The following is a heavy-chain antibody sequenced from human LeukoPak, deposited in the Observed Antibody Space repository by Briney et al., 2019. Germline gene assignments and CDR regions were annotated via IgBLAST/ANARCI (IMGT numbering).Heavy chain of an antibody. CDR1: GYTFTSYA. CDR2: INTNTGNP. CDR3: ARDLVVTATSDAFDI. V-gene: IGHV7-4-1*02. Sequence: ALVKVSCKASGYTFTSYAMNWVRQAPGQGLEWMGWINTNTGNPTYAQGFTGRFVFSLDTSVSTAYLQISSLKAEDTAVYYCARDLVVTATSDAFDIWGQGAMVTVSS. D-gene: IGHD2-21*02. J-gene: IGHJ3*02.